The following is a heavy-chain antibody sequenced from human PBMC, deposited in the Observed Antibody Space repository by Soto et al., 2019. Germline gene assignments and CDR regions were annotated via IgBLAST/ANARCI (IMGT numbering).Heavy chain of an antibody. CDR3: ARARRYSSGWYKSYWYFDL. V-gene: IGHV3-21*01. CDR2: ISSSSSYI. D-gene: IGHD6-19*01. J-gene: IGHJ2*01. Sequence: GGSLRLSCATSGLTFSNYAMSWVRQAPGKGLEWVSSISSSSSYIYYADSVTGRFTISRDNAKISLYLQMNSLRAEDTAVYYCARARRYSSGWYKSYWYFDLWGRGTLVTVSS. CDR1: GLTFSNYA.